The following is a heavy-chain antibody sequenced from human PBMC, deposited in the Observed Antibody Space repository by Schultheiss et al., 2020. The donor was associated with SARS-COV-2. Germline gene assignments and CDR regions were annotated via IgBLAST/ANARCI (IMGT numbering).Heavy chain of an antibody. CDR3: ARDYTRNDSSGY. CDR1: GFTFTSSA. J-gene: IGHJ4*02. Sequence: SVKVSCKASGFTFTSSAVQWVRQARGQRLEWIGWIVVGSGNTNYAQKFQERVTITRDMSTSTAYMELSSLRSEDTAVYYCARDYTRNDSSGYWGQGTLVTVSS. V-gene: IGHV1-58*01. D-gene: IGHD3-22*01. CDR2: IVVGSGNT.